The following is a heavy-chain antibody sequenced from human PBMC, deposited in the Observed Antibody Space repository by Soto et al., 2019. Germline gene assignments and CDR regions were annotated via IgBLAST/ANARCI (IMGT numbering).Heavy chain of an antibody. V-gene: IGHV4-59*01. CDR1: GGSISSYY. J-gene: IGHJ3*02. D-gene: IGHD3-10*01. CDR2: LYYSGST. CDR3: ALAESRHDAFDI. Sequence: QVQLQESGPGLVKPSETLSLTCTVSGGSISSYYWSWIRQPPGKGLEWIGYLYYSGSTNYNPSLKSRVTISVDTSKNQFSLKLSSVTAADTAVYYCALAESRHDAFDIWGQGTMVTVSS.